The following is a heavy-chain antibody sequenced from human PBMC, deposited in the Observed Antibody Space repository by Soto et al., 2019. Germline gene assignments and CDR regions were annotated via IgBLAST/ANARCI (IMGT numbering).Heavy chain of an antibody. CDR1: GYTFTSYG. D-gene: IGHD6-6*01. V-gene: IGHV1-18*04. CDR3: ARDVWLGDDEYSSSSVAFDI. J-gene: IGHJ3*02. CDR2: ISAYNGNT. Sequence: VASVKVSCKASGYTFTSYGISWVRQAPGQGLEWMGWISAYNGNTNYAQKLQGRVTMTTDTSTSTAYMELRSLRSDDTAVYYCARDVWLGDDEYSSSSVAFDIWGQGTMVTVSS.